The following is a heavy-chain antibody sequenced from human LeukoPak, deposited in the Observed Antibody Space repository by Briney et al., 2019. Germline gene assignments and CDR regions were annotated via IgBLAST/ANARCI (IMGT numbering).Heavy chain of an antibody. J-gene: IGHJ4*02. D-gene: IGHD6-6*01. Sequence: PGGSLRLSCAASGFTFSSYGMHWVRQAQGKGLEWVAFIRYDGSNKYYADSVKGRFTISRDNSKNTLYLQMNSLRAEDTAVYYCAKDSSIAARLGYYFDYWGQGTLVTVSS. CDR3: AKDSSIAARLGYYFDY. V-gene: IGHV3-30*02. CDR1: GFTFSSYG. CDR2: IRYDGSNK.